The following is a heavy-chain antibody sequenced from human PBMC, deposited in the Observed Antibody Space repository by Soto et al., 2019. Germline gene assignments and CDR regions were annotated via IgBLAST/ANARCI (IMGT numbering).Heavy chain of an antibody. Sequence: QVQLVESGGGVVQPGRSLRLSCAASGFTFSSYAMHWVRQAPGKGLEWVAVISYDGSNKYYADSVKGRFTISRDNSKNTLYLQMNSLRAEDTAVYYCARVWGAVAAAADYWGQGTLVTVSS. V-gene: IGHV3-30-3*01. D-gene: IGHD6-13*01. J-gene: IGHJ4*02. CDR3: ARVWGAVAAAADY. CDR1: GFTFSSYA. CDR2: ISYDGSNK.